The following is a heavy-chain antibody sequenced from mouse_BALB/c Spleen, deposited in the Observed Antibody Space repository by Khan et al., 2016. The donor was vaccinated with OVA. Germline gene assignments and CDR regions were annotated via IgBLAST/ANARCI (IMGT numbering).Heavy chain of an antibody. CDR3: AGGFPTY. CDR2: IHYRGST. Sequence: EVQLQESGPDLVKPSQSLSLTCTVTGYSITCGYNWHWIRQFPGNKLDWMGYIHYRGSTSYNPSLKSRISLTRDTSKNQFFLQLNSVTTEDTGTYYCAGGFPTYWGQGTLVTVSA. J-gene: IGHJ3*01. V-gene: IGHV3-1*02. CDR1: GYSITCGYN.